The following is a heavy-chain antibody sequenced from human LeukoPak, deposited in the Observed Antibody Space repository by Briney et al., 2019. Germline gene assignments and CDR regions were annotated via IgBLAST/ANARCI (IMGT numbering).Heavy chain of an antibody. CDR3: AKGSDYCGSDCCCDAFDI. Sequence: PGGSLRLSCAASGFTFSNYAMSWVRQAPGKGLEWVSAISGSGGNTYYADSVKGRFTISRDNSKNTLYLQMNSLRADDTAVYYCAKGSDYCGSDCCCDAFDIWGQGTMVTVSS. CDR1: GFTFSNYA. V-gene: IGHV3-23*01. D-gene: IGHD2-21*02. J-gene: IGHJ3*02. CDR2: ISGSGGNT.